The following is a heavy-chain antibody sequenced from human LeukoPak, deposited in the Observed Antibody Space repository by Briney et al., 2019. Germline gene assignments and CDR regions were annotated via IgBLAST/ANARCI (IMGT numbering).Heavy chain of an antibody. Sequence: GASVKVSCKASGGTFNNFAISWVRQAPGQGLEWVGGIIPMSGTANYAQKFQGRVTITADESTSTAYMELSSLRSEDTAVYYCARVASSIAAPFDYWGQGTLVTVSS. D-gene: IGHD6-6*01. CDR2: IIPMSGTA. V-gene: IGHV1-69*13. CDR1: GGTFNNFA. CDR3: ARVASSIAAPFDY. J-gene: IGHJ4*02.